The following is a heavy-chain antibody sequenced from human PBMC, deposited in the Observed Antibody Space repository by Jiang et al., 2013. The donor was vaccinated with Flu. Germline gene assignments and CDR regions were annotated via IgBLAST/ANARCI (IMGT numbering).Heavy chain of an antibody. V-gene: IGHV4-34*01. CDR3: ARGRGLRYYDFWSGSLFDY. D-gene: IGHD3-3*01. CDR1: GGSFSGYY. CDR2: INHSGST. J-gene: IGHJ4*02. Sequence: LLKPSETLSLTCAVYGGSFSGYYWSWIRQPPGKGLEWIGEINHSGSTNYNPSLKSRVTISVDTSKNQFSLKLSSVTAADTAVYYCARGRGLRYYDFWSGSLFDYWGQGTLVTVSS.